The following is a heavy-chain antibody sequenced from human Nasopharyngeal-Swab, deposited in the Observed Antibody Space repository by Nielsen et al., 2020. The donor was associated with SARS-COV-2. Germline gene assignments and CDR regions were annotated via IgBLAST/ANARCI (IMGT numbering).Heavy chain of an antibody. CDR3: ARDGGVLNWFDP. CDR1: GGSISSSSYY. D-gene: IGHD3-16*01. Sequence: SETLSLTCTVSGGSISSSSYYWGWIRQPPGKGLEWIGYIYYSGSTNYNPSLKSRVTISVDTSKNQFSLKLSSVTAADTAVYYCARDGGVLNWFDPWGQGTLVTVSS. V-gene: IGHV4-61*01. CDR2: IYYSGST. J-gene: IGHJ5*02.